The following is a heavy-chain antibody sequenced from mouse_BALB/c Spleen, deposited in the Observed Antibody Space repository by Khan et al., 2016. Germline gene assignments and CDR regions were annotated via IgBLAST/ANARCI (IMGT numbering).Heavy chain of an antibody. CDR2: ISYSGST. Sequence: EVQLQESGPGLVKPSQSLSLTCTVTGYSITSDYAWNWIRQFPGNKLEWMGYISYSGSTSYNPSLKSRISITRDTSENQFFLQLNSVTTEDTATYYCAFYGNYRYFDVWGAGTTVTVSS. CDR3: AFYGNYRYFDV. V-gene: IGHV3-2*02. CDR1: GYSITSDYA. J-gene: IGHJ1*01. D-gene: IGHD2-1*01.